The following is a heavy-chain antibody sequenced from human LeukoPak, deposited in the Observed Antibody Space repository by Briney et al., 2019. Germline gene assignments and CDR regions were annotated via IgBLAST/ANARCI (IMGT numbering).Heavy chain of an antibody. J-gene: IGHJ5*02. CDR1: NGSISSRSYY. Sequence: SETLSLTCTVSNGSISSRSYYWGWIRQSPGKGLEWIGSMYYSGSTYYNPSLKSRVTISVDTSKNQFSLKLSSVTAADTAVYYCARAISDYGDYNPFDPWGQGTLVTVSS. CDR3: ARAISDYGDYNPFDP. CDR2: MYYSGST. D-gene: IGHD4-17*01. V-gene: IGHV4-39*07.